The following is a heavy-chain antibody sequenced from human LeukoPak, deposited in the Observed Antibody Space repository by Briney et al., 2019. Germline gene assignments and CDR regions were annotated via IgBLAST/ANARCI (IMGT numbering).Heavy chain of an antibody. J-gene: IGHJ5*02. CDR1: GGCFSGYY. CDR2: INHSGST. CDR3: ATYYDFWKGFDP. V-gene: IGHV4-34*01. Sequence: SETLSLTCAVYGGCFSGYYWSWIRQPPGKGLEWIGEINHSGSTNYNPSLKSRVTISVDTSKNQFSLKLSSVTAADTAVYYCATYYDFWKGFDPWGQGTLVTVSS. D-gene: IGHD3-3*01.